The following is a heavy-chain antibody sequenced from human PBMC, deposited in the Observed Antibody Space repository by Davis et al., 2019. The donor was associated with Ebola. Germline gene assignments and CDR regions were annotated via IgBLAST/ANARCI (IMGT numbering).Heavy chain of an antibody. Sequence: MPSETLSLTCAVSGDSIISSKWWRWLRQPPGQGLEWIGEIYHTGPTNYNPSLKSLVTLSVDQSKNHFSLKLSSVTAADTAVYYCARLATYGMDVWGKGTTVTVSS. CDR3: ARLATYGMDV. V-gene: IGHV4-4*02. J-gene: IGHJ6*04. CDR2: IYHTGPT. CDR1: GDSIISSKW.